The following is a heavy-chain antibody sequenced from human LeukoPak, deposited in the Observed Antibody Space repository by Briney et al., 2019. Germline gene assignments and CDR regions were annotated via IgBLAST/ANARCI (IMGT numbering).Heavy chain of an antibody. Sequence: SETLSLTCALYGGSFSGYYWSWIRQPPGKGLEWIGEINHSGSTNYNPSLKSRVTISVDTSKNQFSLKLSSVTAADTAVYYCASYNRWELRTFDYWGQGTLVTVSS. CDR1: GGSFSGYY. CDR3: ASYNRWELRTFDY. J-gene: IGHJ4*02. CDR2: INHSGST. D-gene: IGHD1-26*01. V-gene: IGHV4-34*01.